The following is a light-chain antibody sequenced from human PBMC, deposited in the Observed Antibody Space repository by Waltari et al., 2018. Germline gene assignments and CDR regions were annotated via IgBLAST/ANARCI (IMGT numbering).Light chain of an antibody. V-gene: IGLV2-14*03. J-gene: IGLJ1*01. CDR1: SSDVGGSNY. CDR2: DVS. Sequence: QSALTQPASVSGSPGQSITISCTGTSSDVGGSNYVSWDQQHPGKAPRPMIYDVSDRPSGVSKRFSGSKSGNTASLTISGLQAEDEADYYGSSYTSSNTYVFGTGTKVTVL. CDR3: SSYTSSNTYV.